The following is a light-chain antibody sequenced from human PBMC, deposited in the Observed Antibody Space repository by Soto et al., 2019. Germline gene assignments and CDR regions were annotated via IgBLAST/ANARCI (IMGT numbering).Light chain of an antibody. CDR1: TSDVGAYNY. Sequence: QSALTQPASVSGSPGQSITISCTGTTSDVGAYNYVSWFQQYPGKAPKLMIYDVSTRPSRVSYRFSGSKSGNTASLTISGLQADDEADYYCSSYTTTDTDVFGTGTKVTVL. CDR2: DVS. V-gene: IGLV2-14*01. J-gene: IGLJ1*01. CDR3: SSYTTTDTDV.